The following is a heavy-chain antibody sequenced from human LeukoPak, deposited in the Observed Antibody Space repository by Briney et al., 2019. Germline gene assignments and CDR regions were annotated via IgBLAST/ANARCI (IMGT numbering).Heavy chain of an antibody. CDR2: MNPKTGNT. CDR3: ARGPALHKNWVGGRWFDP. V-gene: IGHV1-8*01. J-gene: IGHJ5*02. CDR1: GYTVTNYD. D-gene: IGHD3-16*01. Sequence: ASVKVSCKASGYTVTNYDINWVRQATGQGLGWMGWMNPKTGNTGYAQNFQGRVTMTRDTSESTAHMELSSLRYEDTAMCYCARGPALHKNWVGGRWFDPWGQGTLVTVSS.